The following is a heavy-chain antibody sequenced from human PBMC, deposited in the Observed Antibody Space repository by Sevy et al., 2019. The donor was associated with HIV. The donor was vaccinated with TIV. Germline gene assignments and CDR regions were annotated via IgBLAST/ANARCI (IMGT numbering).Heavy chain of an antibody. Sequence: GGSLRLSCVASGFTFSNYWMSWVRQAPGKGLEWVANIKPDGSEKYYVDSVKGRFTISRANAKNSLYLQMNSLRAEDTAVYYCARVWVVVRGTSYTPAALDIWGQGTMVTVSS. V-gene: IGHV3-7*01. CDR2: IKPDGSEK. CDR3: ARVWVVVRGTSYTPAALDI. D-gene: IGHD3-10*01. CDR1: GFTFSNYW. J-gene: IGHJ3*02.